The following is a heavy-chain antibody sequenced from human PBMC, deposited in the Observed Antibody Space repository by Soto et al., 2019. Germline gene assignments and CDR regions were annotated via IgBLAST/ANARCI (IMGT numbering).Heavy chain of an antibody. V-gene: IGHV4-61*01. CDR1: GDSISSPTYY. D-gene: IGHD3-10*01. Sequence: QVQLQESGPGLVRPSETLSLTCIVSGDSISSPTYYWTWIRQSPGKGLEWIAHIYYSGRSIYNPSLKSRVAISVDTSNNQFSLDVMSVNAADTAVYFCERETTEPEYYYGLDVWGPGITVVVSS. CDR3: ERETTEPEYYYGLDV. CDR2: IYYSGRS. J-gene: IGHJ6*02.